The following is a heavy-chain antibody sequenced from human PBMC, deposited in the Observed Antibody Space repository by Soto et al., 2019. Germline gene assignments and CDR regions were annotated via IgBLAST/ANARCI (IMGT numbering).Heavy chain of an antibody. CDR1: GFTFSDYY. V-gene: IGHV3-11*01. Sequence: PGGSLRLSCAASGFTFSDYYMSWIRQAPGKGPEWVSYISSSGSTIYYADSVKGRFTISRDNAKNSLYLQMNSLRAEDTAVYYCARAPTPVWLYYYMDVWGKGTTVTVSS. J-gene: IGHJ6*03. CDR3: ARAPTPVWLYYYMDV. D-gene: IGHD3-16*01. CDR2: ISSSGSTI.